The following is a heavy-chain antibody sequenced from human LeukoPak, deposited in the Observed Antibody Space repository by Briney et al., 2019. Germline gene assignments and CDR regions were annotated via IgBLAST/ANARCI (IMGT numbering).Heavy chain of an antibody. V-gene: IGHV3-53*05. CDR1: GFTVSSNY. CDR2: IYSGGST. CDR3: AKDLRFLEWSMAFDY. D-gene: IGHD3-3*01. Sequence: GGSLRLSCAASGFTVSSNYMSWVRQAPGKGLEWVSVIYSGGSTYYADSVKGRFTISRDNAKNSLYLQMNSLRAEDTALYYCAKDLRFLEWSMAFDYWGRGTLVTVSS. J-gene: IGHJ4*02.